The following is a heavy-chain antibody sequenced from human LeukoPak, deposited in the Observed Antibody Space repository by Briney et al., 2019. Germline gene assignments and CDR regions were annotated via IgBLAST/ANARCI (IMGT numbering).Heavy chain of an antibody. CDR3: AHTVQPRFLEWLLSSYYFDY. V-gene: IGHV2-5*01. CDR1: GFSLSTSGVG. J-gene: IGHJ4*02. CDR2: IYWNDDK. D-gene: IGHD3-3*01. Sequence: SGPTLVKPPQTLTLTCTFSGFSLSTSGVGVGWMRQPPGKALEWLALIYWNDDKRYSPSLKSRLTITKDTSKNQVVLTMTNMDPVDTATYYCAHTVQPRFLEWLLSSYYFDYWGQGTLVTVSS.